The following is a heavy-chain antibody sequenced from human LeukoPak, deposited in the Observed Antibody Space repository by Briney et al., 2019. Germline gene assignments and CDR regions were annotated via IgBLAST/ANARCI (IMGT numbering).Heavy chain of an antibody. Sequence: ASVKVSCKTSGYTFIGYYIHWVRQAPGQGLEWMGRINPNSGDTNYEQKFQGRVTVTRDTSISTAYMELSSLRSDDAAVYYCAREGGAVAGTVADYWGQGTLVTVSS. CDR1: GYTFIGYY. V-gene: IGHV1-2*06. CDR2: INPNSGDT. J-gene: IGHJ4*02. CDR3: AREGGAVAGTVADY. D-gene: IGHD6-19*01.